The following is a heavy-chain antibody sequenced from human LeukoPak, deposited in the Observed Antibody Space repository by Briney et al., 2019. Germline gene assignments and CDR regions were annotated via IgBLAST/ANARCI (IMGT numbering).Heavy chain of an antibody. D-gene: IGHD1-26*01. J-gene: IGHJ6*02. CDR1: GFSVSNNY. CDR3: AIDLYSWTYSFCALDV. V-gene: IGHV3-66*01. Sequence: GGSLRLSCAASGFSVSNNYMSWVRQAPGKGLEWVSVIYSGGSTFYADSVKGRFTISRDNSKNTLYLQMNSLRAEDTAVYHCAIDLYSWTYSFCALDVWGQGTTVTVSS. CDR2: IYSGGST.